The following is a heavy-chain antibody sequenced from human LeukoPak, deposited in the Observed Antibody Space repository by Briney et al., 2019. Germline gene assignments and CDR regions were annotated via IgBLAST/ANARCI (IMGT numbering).Heavy chain of an antibody. CDR2: IYHSGST. J-gene: IGHJ3*02. V-gene: IGHV4-38-2*02. CDR1: GYSISSGYY. CDR3: ARDHYYDSSGSPHAFDI. Sequence: PSETLSLTCTVSGYSISSGYYWGWIRQPPGKGLEWIGSIYHSGSTYCNPSLKSRVTISVDTSKNQFSLKLSSVTAADTAVYYCARDHYYDSSGSPHAFDIWGQGTMVTVSS. D-gene: IGHD3-22*01.